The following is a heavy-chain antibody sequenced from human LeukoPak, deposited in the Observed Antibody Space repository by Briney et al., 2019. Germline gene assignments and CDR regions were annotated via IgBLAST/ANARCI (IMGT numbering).Heavy chain of an antibody. CDR2: ISDSSSYT. CDR1: GFTFSDYY. V-gene: IGHV3-11*03. Sequence: GGSLRLPCAASGFTFSDYYMSWIRQAPGKGLEWVSYISDSSSYTDYADSVKGRFTISRDNAKNSLFLLMNTLRAEDTAAYYCARSPRSSPYYFFSWGQGTLVTVSS. J-gene: IGHJ4*02. CDR3: ARSPRSSPYYFFS.